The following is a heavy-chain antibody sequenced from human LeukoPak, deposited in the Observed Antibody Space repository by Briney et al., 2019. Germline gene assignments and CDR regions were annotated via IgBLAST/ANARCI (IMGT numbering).Heavy chain of an antibody. J-gene: IGHJ4*02. CDR1: GFTFSSYW. Sequence: GGSLRLSCAASGFTFSSYWMSWVRQAPGKGLEWVANIKQDGSEKYYVDSVKGRFTISRDNAKNSLYLQMNSLRAEDTAVYYCAKHTNWAAAGLLQFDYWGQGTLVTVSS. D-gene: IGHD6-13*01. CDR2: IKQDGSEK. V-gene: IGHV3-7*03. CDR3: AKHTNWAAAGLLQFDY.